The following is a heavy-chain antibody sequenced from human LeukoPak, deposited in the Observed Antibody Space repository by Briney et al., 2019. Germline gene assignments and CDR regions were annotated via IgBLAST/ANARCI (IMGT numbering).Heavy chain of an antibody. CDR2: IYYSGST. CDR1: GGSISSSSYY. V-gene: IGHV4-39*07. J-gene: IGHJ4*02. CDR3: ARDVFHGGNSDVYFDY. D-gene: IGHD4-23*01. Sequence: PSETLSLTCTVSGGSISSSSYYWGWIRQPPGKGLEWIGSIYYSGSTYYNPSLKSRVTISVDTSKNQFSLKLSSVTAADTAVYYCARDVFHGGNSDVYFDYCGQGTLVTVSS.